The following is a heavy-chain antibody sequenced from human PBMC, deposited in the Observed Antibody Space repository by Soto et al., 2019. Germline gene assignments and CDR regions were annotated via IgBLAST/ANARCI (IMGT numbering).Heavy chain of an antibody. D-gene: IGHD4-4*01. V-gene: IGHV4-39*07. J-gene: IGHJ6*02. CDR1: GGSISSSTYY. CDR3: ARHDYSNYYYGMDV. Sequence: SETLSLTCTVSGGSISSSTYYWGWMRQPPGKGLEWIASFFIGGNTYYNPSLKSRVTISVDTSKNQFSLKLSSVTAADTAVYYCARHDYSNYYYGMDVWGQGTTVTVSS. CDR2: FFIGGNT.